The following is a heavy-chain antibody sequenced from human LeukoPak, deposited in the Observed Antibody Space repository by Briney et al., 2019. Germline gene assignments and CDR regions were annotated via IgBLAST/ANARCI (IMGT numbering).Heavy chain of an antibody. CDR2: IIPMFGTT. Sequence: SVKVSCKASGGATFSSDGISWVRQAPGQGLEWMGGIIPMFGTTNYAQKFRGRVTITVDESTTTAYMELNSLTSEDTAVYYCARAMVRGVIIARFGMDVWGRGTAVTVPS. V-gene: IGHV1-69*13. CDR1: GGATFSSDG. CDR3: ARAMVRGVIIARFGMDV. D-gene: IGHD3-10*01. J-gene: IGHJ6*04.